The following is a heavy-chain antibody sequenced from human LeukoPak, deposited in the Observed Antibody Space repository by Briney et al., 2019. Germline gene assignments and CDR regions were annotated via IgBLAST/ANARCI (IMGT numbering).Heavy chain of an antibody. J-gene: IGHJ4*02. CDR1: AGSVSSHF. D-gene: IGHD3-22*01. CDR3: ARQHYYDSGGFSTYFDY. CDR2: IYTSGST. V-gene: IGHV4-4*07. Sequence: PSETLSLTCTVSAGSVSSHFWSWIRQPAGKGLEWIGRIYTSGSTNYNPSLKSRVTMSVDTSKNQFSLKLSSETAADTAVYYCARQHYYDSGGFSTYFDYWGQGTLVTVSS.